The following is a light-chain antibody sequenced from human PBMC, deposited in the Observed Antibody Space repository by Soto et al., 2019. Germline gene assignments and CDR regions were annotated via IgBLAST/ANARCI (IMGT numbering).Light chain of an antibody. CDR3: QQRHMWPLT. Sequence: EVVLTQSPVTLSLSPGETATLSCRASQSCRGLLAWYQQKPPQTPRLTIYDACNRAPGIPPRFSASGSGTAFTLTISSLEPEDSALYYCQQRHMWPLTSGQGTRLEIK. CDR1: QSCRGL. J-gene: IGKJ5*01. CDR2: DAC. V-gene: IGKV3-11*01.